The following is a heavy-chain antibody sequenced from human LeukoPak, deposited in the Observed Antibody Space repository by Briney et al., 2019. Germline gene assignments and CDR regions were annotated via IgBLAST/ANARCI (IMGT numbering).Heavy chain of an antibody. Sequence: PGRSLRLSCAASGFTFSSYGMPWVRQAPGKGLEWVAVIWYDGSNKYYADSVKGRFTISRDNSKNTLYLRMNSLRAEDTAVYYCARGSDVLRFLEWLSRPYGMDVWGQGTTVTVSS. CDR3: ARGSDVLRFLEWLSRPYGMDV. D-gene: IGHD3-3*01. J-gene: IGHJ6*02. CDR1: GFTFSSYG. V-gene: IGHV3-33*01. CDR2: IWYDGSNK.